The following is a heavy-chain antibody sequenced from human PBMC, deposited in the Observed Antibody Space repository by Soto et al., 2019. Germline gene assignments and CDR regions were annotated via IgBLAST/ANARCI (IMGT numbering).Heavy chain of an antibody. V-gene: IGHV3-21*01. D-gene: IGHD1-26*01. CDR3: ARDQWELLYYYYYYGMDV. J-gene: IGHJ6*02. CDR1: GFTFSSYS. Sequence: GGSLRLSCAASGFTFSSYSMNWVRQAPGKGLEWVSSISSSSYIYYADSVKGRFTISRDNAKNSLYLQMNSLRAEDTAVYYCARDQWELLYYYYYYGMDVWGQGTTVTVSS. CDR2: ISSSSYI.